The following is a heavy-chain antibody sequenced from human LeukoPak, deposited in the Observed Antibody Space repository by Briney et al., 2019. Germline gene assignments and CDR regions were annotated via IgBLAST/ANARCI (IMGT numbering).Heavy chain of an antibody. J-gene: IGHJ4*02. CDR2: ISWNSGSI. D-gene: IGHD3-10*01. Sequence: GGSLRLSCAASGFTFDDYAMHWVRQAPGKGLEWVSGISWNSGSIGYADSVKGRFTISRDNAKNSLYLQMNSLRAEDTALYYCAKGFSGSYYNGRFDYWGQGTLVTVSS. CDR1: GFTFDDYA. V-gene: IGHV3-9*01. CDR3: AKGFSGSYYNGRFDY.